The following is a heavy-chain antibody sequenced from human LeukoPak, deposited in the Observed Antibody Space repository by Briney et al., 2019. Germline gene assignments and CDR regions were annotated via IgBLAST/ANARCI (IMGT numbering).Heavy chain of an antibody. J-gene: IGHJ4*02. Sequence: PSETLSLTCTVSGGSISGYYWSWIRQPPGKGLEWIGEINHSGSTNYNPSLKSRVTISVDTSKNQFSLKLSSVTAADTAVYYCARRIAAAGYSFDYWGQGTLVTVSS. CDR1: GGSISGYY. V-gene: IGHV4-34*01. CDR3: ARRIAAAGYSFDY. CDR2: INHSGST. D-gene: IGHD6-13*01.